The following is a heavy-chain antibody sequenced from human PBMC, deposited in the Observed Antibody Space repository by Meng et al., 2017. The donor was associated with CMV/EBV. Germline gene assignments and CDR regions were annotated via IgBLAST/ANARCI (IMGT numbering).Heavy chain of an antibody. J-gene: IGHJ6*02. CDR2: IIPIFGTA. Sequence: SVKVSCKASGGTFSSYAISWVRQAPGQGLEWMGGIIPIFGTANYAQKFQGRVTITTDESTSTAYMELSSLRSKDTAVYYCARRGPPADPGGLYYYYSMDVWGQGTTVTVSS. CDR1: GGTFSSYA. D-gene: IGHD2-2*01. CDR3: ARRGPPADPGGLYYYYSMDV. V-gene: IGHV1-69*05.